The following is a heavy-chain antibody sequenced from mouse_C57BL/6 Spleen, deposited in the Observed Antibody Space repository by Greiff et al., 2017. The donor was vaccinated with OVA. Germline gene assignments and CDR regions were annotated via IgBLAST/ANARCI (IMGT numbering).Heavy chain of an antibody. J-gene: IGHJ2*01. D-gene: IGHD1-1*01. CDR1: GYTFTDYN. CDR3: ARWVHYGSSLDC. Sequence: EVQLQQSGPELVKPGASVKMSCKASGYTFTDYNMHWVKQSHGKSLEWIGYINPNNGGTSYNQKFKGKATLTVNKSSSTAYMELRSLTSEDSAVYYCARWVHYGSSLDCWGQGTTLTVSS. CDR2: INPNNGGT. V-gene: IGHV1-22*01.